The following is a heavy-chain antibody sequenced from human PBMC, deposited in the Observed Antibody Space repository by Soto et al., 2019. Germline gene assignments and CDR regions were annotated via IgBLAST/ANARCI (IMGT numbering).Heavy chain of an antibody. CDR2: IYWDEDK. CDR3: AHKGGRGAGMDV. V-gene: IGHV2-5*02. CDR1: GFSLSSSGVG. D-gene: IGHD2-15*01. J-gene: IGHJ6*02. Sequence: QITLKESGPTLVKPTQTLTLTCTFSGFSLSSSGVGVGWIRQPPGKAPEWLALIYWDEDKRYSPSLKTRLTITKDTSTNEVVLTMTNMDPVGTGTYYCAHKGGRGAGMDVWGQGTTVTVSS.